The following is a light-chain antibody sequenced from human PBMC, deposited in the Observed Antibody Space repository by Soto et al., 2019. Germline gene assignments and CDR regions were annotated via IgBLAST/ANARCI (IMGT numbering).Light chain of an antibody. CDR3: QQYNTYSLFT. CDR1: QSINVW. J-gene: IGKJ3*01. CDR2: DAS. V-gene: IGKV1-5*01. Sequence: DIQMTQSPSTLSASVGDRVTITCRASQSINVWLAWYQQKPGKAPKLLIYDASSLESGVPSRFSGSGSGTEFTLTITSLQPDYIATSYCQQYNTYSLFTFGPGTKVYIK.